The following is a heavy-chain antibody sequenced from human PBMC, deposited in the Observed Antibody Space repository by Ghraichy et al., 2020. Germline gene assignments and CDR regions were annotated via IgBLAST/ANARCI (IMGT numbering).Heavy chain of an antibody. D-gene: IGHD6-13*01. CDR1: GFTFSSYW. CDR2: IKQDGSEK. Sequence: LSLTCAASGFTFSSYWMTWVRQAPGKGLEWVANIKQDGSEKYYVDSVKGRFTISRDNAKNSLYLQMNSLRAEDTAVYYCAREGIAAAGRPFDIWGQGTMVTVSS. CDR3: AREGIAAAGRPFDI. V-gene: IGHV3-7*01. J-gene: IGHJ3*02.